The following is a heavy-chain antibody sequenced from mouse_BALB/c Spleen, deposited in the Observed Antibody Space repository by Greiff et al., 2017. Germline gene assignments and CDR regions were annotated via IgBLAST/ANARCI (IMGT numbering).Heavy chain of an antibody. V-gene: IGHV10-1*02. D-gene: IGHD2-1*01. CDR3: VRLLWSYWYFDV. J-gene: IGHJ1*01. CDR1: GFTFNTYA. Sequence: EVHLVESGGGLVQPKGSLKLSCAASGFTFNTYAMNWVRQAPGKGLEWVARIRSKSNNYATYYADSVKDRFTISRDDSQSMLYLQMNNLKTEDTAMYYCVRLLWSYWYFDVWGAGTTVTVSS. CDR2: IRSKSNNYAT.